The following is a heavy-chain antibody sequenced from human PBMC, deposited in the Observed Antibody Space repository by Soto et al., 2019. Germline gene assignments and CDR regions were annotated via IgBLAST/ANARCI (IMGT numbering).Heavy chain of an antibody. V-gene: IGHV1-69*05. D-gene: IGHD4-17*01. Sequence: QVQLVQSGAEVKKPGSSVKVSCKASGGTFSSYAISWVRQAPGQGLEWMGGIIPIFGTANYAQKFQGRVTITXXEXTXXAYMELSSLRSEDTAVYYCARGPPKDGDGANWFDPWGQGTLVTVSS. J-gene: IGHJ5*02. CDR2: IIPIFGTA. CDR3: ARGPPKDGDGANWFDP. CDR1: GGTFSSYA.